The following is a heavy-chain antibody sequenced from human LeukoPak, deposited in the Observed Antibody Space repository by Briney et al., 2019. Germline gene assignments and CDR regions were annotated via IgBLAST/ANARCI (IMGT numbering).Heavy chain of an antibody. CDR1: RFTFSNAW. CDR3: TTGGTVTFDY. J-gene: IGHJ4*02. CDR2: IKGKTDGGTT. D-gene: IGHD4-17*01. Sequence: GGSLRLSCAASRFTFSNAWMSWVRQAPGKGLEWVGRIKGKTDGGTTDYAAPVKGRFTISRDDSKNTLYLQMNSLKTEDTAVYYCTTGGTVTFDYWGQGTLVTVSS. V-gene: IGHV3-15*01.